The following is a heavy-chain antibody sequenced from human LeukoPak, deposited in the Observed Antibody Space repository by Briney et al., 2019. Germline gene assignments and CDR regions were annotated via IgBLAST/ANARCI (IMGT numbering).Heavy chain of an antibody. Sequence: GGSLGLSCVASGFTFSSYGMHWVRQAPGKGLEWVAVISYDGSNKYYADSVKGRFTISRDNSKNTLYLQMNSLRAEDTAVYYCAKDIREVVVNFYYFDYWGQGTLVTVSS. V-gene: IGHV3-30*18. CDR2: ISYDGSNK. CDR1: GFTFSSYG. CDR3: AKDIREVVVNFYYFDY. J-gene: IGHJ4*02. D-gene: IGHD3-22*01.